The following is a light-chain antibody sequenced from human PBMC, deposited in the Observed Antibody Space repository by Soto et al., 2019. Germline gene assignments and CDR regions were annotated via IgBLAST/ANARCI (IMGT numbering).Light chain of an antibody. Sequence: DIQMTQSPPTLSASVGDRVTITCRASQSISDWLAWYQQKPGKAPNLLIFDASTLRSGIPSRFSGSGSGTEFTLTISSLQPDDFATYYCLRYDSHSWTFGQGTKVEIK. J-gene: IGKJ1*01. V-gene: IGKV1-5*01. CDR1: QSISDW. CDR3: LRYDSHSWT. CDR2: DAS.